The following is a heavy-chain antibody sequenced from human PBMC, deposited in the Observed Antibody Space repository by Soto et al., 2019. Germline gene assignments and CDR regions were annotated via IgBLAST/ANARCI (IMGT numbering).Heavy chain of an antibody. D-gene: IGHD3-22*01. V-gene: IGHV1-18*01. J-gene: IGHJ4*02. CDR1: GYSFTTYG. Sequence: QIQLVQSGTEVKRSGASVKVSCKTSGYSFTTYGLSWVRQAPGRGLEWVGWISGYNGNTNYAQKFQGTVTLTTDTTTTTGYMEIKSLSSDDTAVYYCVRDTYYYHSSGPAPFEYWGQGAQGTVSS. CDR2: ISGYNGNT. CDR3: VRDTYYYHSSGPAPFEY.